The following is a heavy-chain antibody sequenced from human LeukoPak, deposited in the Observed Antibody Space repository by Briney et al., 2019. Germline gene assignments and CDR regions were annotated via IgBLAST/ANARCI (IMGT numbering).Heavy chain of an antibody. CDR2: IYYSGST. D-gene: IGHD1-14*01. CDR1: GGSISSSDYY. CDR3: ARHEWGITNAFDI. J-gene: IGHJ3*02. V-gene: IGHV4-39*01. Sequence: PSETLSLTCIVSGGSISSSDYYWGWIRQPPGKGLEWIGSIYYSGSTYYNPSLKSRVTISVDTSKNQFSLKLSSVTAADRAVYYCARHEWGITNAFDIRGQGTMVTVSS.